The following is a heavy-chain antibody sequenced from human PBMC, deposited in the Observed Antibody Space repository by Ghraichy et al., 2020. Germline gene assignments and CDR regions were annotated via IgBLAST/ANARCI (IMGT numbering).Heavy chain of an antibody. CDR2: ISPYNGNT. D-gene: IGHD2-2*01. J-gene: IGHJ3*02. CDR1: GYTFTTYG. V-gene: IGHV1-18*01. Sequence: ASVKVSCKASGYTFTTYGFSWMRQAPGQRLEWMGWISPYNGNTNYAQNLQGRVTMTRDTSTTTVYMELKSLRSDDTAVYYCAREQPPCSSHGCYFDIWGQGTMVTVST. CDR3: AREQPPCSSHGCYFDI.